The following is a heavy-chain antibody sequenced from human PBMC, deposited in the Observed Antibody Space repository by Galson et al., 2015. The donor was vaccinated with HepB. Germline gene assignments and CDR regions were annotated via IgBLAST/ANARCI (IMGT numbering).Heavy chain of an antibody. CDR2: IKSKTDGGTT. J-gene: IGHJ4*02. CDR3: TTIDGSGSYDY. V-gene: IGHV3-15*01. D-gene: IGHD3-10*01. CDR1: GFTFSNAW. Sequence: SLRLSCAASGFTFSNAWMSWVRQAPGKGLEWDGRIKSKTDGGTTDYAAPVKGRFTISRDDSKNTLYLQMNSLKTEDTAVYYCTTIDGSGSYDYWGQGTLVTVSS.